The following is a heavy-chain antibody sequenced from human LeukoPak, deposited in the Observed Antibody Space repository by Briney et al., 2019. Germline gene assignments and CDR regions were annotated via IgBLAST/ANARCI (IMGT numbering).Heavy chain of an antibody. CDR3: ARPLQGIVGATGFDY. CDR2: IYPSDSDT. CDR1: EYSFHTYW. D-gene: IGHD1-26*01. V-gene: IGHV5-51*01. Sequence: GESLKISCQGSEYSFHTYWIARLRQRPGKGVEWMGIIYPSDSDTRYSPSFQGQVTISADKSIKTAYLQWSSLKASDTAMYYCARPLQGIVGATGFDYWGQGTLVTVSS. J-gene: IGHJ4*02.